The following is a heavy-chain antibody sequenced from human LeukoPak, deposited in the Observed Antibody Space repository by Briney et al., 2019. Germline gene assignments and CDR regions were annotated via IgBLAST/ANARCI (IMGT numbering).Heavy chain of an antibody. Sequence: ASVKVSCKASGYTFTSYDINWVRQATGQGLEWLGWMNPNSGNTGYEQKFQGRVTMTRNTSISTAYMELSSLRSEDTAVYYCARTAAGTYYFDYWGQGTLVTVSS. CDR2: MNPNSGNT. J-gene: IGHJ4*02. CDR1: GYTFTSYD. CDR3: ARTAAGTYYFDY. D-gene: IGHD6-13*01. V-gene: IGHV1-8*01.